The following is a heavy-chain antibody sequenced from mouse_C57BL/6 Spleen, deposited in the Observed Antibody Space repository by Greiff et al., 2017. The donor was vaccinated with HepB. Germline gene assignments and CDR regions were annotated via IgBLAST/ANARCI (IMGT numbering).Heavy chain of an antibody. J-gene: IGHJ4*01. CDR3: VNIDGYSDYYAMDY. CDR1: GFTFTDYY. V-gene: IGHV7-4*01. CDR2: IRNKANGYTT. D-gene: IGHD2-3*01. Sequence: EVKVVESGGGLVQPGASLRLSCAASGFTFTDYYMSWVRQPPGKAPEWLALIRNKANGYTTEYTASVKGRFTISRDNSQNILYLQMNTLRAEDSATYYCVNIDGYSDYYAMDYWGQGTSVTVSS.